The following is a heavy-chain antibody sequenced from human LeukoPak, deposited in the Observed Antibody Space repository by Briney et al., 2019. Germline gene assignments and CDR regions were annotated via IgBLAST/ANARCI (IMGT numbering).Heavy chain of an antibody. CDR2: IRSKSYGGTT. CDR3: TEGPTERWLYYGMDV. Sequence: GGSLRLSCTTSGFTFGDHAMSWVRQAPGKGLEWVGFIRSKSYGGTTEYAASVKGRFTISRDDSRSIAYLQMNSLKTEDTAVYYCTEGPTERWLYYGMDVWGQGTTVTVSS. V-gene: IGHV3-49*04. D-gene: IGHD5-24*01. CDR1: GFTFGDHA. J-gene: IGHJ6*02.